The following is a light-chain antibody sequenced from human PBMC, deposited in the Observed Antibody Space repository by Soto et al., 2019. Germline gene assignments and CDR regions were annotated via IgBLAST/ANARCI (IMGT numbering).Light chain of an antibody. J-gene: IGKJ4*01. CDR2: ATS. Sequence: EIVLTQSPATLSLSPGERATLSCRASQSVRSSLAWYQHKPGQAPRLLIYATSHRATDIPTRFSGSGSETDFTLTISSLEPEDFAVYYCQQRSDWPPSLTFGGGTKVEIK. CDR3: QQRSDWPPSLT. V-gene: IGKV3-11*01. CDR1: QSVRSS.